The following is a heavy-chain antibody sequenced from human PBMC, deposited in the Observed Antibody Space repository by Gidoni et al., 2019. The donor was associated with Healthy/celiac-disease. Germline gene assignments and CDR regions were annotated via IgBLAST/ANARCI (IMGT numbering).Heavy chain of an antibody. CDR3: ARVRDDYGDYANWFDP. CDR1: GGSFSGYY. D-gene: IGHD4-17*01. J-gene: IGHJ5*02. Sequence: QVQLQQWCAGLLKPSETLSLTCAVAGGSFSGYYWSWIRQPPGKGLEWIGEINHSGSTNYNPSLKSRVTISVDTSKNQFSLKLSSVTAADTAVYYCARVRDDYGDYANWFDPWGQGTLVTVSS. CDR2: INHSGST. V-gene: IGHV4-34*01.